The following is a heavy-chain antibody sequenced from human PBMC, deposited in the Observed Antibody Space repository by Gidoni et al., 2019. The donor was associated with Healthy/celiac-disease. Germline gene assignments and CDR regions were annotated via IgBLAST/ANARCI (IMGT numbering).Heavy chain of an antibody. V-gene: IGHV3-48*01. CDR2: ISSSSSTI. J-gene: IGHJ4*02. CDR3: ATPSIAAAGGGFDY. Sequence: EVQLVESGGGLVQPGGSLRFSCAASGFTFSSYSMNWVRQAPGKGLEWVSYISSSSSTIYYADSVKGRFTISRDNAKNSLYLQMNSLRAEDTAVYYCATPSIAAAGGGFDYWGQGTLVTVSS. CDR1: GFTFSSYS. D-gene: IGHD6-13*01.